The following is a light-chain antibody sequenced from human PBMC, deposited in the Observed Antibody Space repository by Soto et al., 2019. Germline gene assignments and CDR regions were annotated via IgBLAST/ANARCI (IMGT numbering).Light chain of an antibody. CDR1: HSVSSSY. Sequence: EIVLPQSPGTLSLSPGERATLSCRASHSVSSSYLAWYQQKPGQAPRLLIYGASSRATGIPDRFSGSGSGTDFTLTISRLEPEDFAVYYCQQYGSSPPITFGQGTRLEI. CDR2: GAS. CDR3: QQYGSSPPIT. V-gene: IGKV3-20*01. J-gene: IGKJ5*01.